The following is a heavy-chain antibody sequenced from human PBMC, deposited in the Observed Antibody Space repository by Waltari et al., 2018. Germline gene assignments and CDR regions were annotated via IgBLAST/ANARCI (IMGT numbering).Heavy chain of an antibody. Sequence: QVQLQESGPGLVKPSQTLSLTCTVSGGSIDSGSYYWSWIRQPAGKGLEWIGRIYTSGSTNYNPSLKSRVTISVDKSKNQFSLKLSSVTAADTAVYYCARRAAWYSSSWYVDYWGQGTLVTVSS. CDR3: ARRAAWYSSSWYVDY. V-gene: IGHV4-61*02. CDR2: IYTSGST. CDR1: GGSIDSGSYY. D-gene: IGHD6-13*01. J-gene: IGHJ4*02.